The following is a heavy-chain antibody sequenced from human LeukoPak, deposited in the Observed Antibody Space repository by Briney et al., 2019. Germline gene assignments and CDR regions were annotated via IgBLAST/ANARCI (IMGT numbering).Heavy chain of an antibody. D-gene: IGHD1-26*01. CDR2: IGTAGDT. Sequence: GGSLRLSCATSGFTLSSYAMHWVRQATGKGLEWVSAIGTAGDTFYPGSVKGRFTISRENAKNSLSLQMNSLRAEDTAVYYCVRQQTPHGNFDYWGQGTLVTVSS. V-gene: IGHV3-13*01. CDR1: GFTLSSYA. CDR3: VRQQTPHGNFDY. J-gene: IGHJ4*02.